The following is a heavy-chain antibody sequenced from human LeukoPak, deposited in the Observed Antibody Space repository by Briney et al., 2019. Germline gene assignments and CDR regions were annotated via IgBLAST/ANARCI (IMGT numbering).Heavy chain of an antibody. D-gene: IGHD5-24*01. CDR2: IYSSGST. CDR1: GGSNSSYY. Sequence: PSETLSLTCTVSGGSNSSYYWSWIRQPPGKGLEWIGCIYSSGSTNSNPSLMRRVTISVDTSKNQFSLKLSSVTAVDTAVYYCARHAPFGDGYNLGYFDYWGQGTLVTVSS. V-gene: IGHV4-59*08. J-gene: IGHJ4*02. CDR3: ARHAPFGDGYNLGYFDY.